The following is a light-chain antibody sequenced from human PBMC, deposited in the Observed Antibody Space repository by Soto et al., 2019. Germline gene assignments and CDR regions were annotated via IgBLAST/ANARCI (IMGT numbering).Light chain of an antibody. V-gene: IGKV1-39*01. CDR3: QQSYSTPPYT. CDR1: QSISSY. J-gene: IGKJ2*01. CDR2: AAS. Sequence: DIQMTQSPSSLSASVGDRVTITCRASQSISSYLNWYQQKPGKAPKLLIYAASSLQSGVQSRFSGSGSGTDFTLTISSLYPEDFATYYCQQSYSTPPYTFGQGTKLEIK.